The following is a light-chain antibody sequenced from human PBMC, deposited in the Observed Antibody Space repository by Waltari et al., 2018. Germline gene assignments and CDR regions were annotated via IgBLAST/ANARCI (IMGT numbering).Light chain of an antibody. CDR3: HQSYSTPT. Sequence: DIQMTQTPSSLSASVGDRVTITCRARQNIGSSLNWYQHKPGKAPNLLIYAASSLQSGVPARFSGSGSESGTDFTLTIRSLHPEDFAIYYCHQSYSTPTFGPGTKVDIK. CDR1: QNIGSS. V-gene: IGKV1-39*01. J-gene: IGKJ3*01. CDR2: AAS.